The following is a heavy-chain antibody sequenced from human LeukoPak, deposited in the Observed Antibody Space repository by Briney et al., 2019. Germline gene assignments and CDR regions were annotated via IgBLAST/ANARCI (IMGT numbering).Heavy chain of an antibody. CDR3: VRGGESTWS. V-gene: IGHV3-23*01. CDR2: IGGGVDNT. Sequence: GGSLRLSCAASGFTFSSYAMAWVRQAPGKGPVWVSGIGGGVDNTYYADSVKGRFTISRDDAKNTLYLQMNSLRAEDTAVYYCVRGGESTWSWGQGTLVTVSS. D-gene: IGHD2-15*01. CDR1: GFTFSSYA. J-gene: IGHJ5*02.